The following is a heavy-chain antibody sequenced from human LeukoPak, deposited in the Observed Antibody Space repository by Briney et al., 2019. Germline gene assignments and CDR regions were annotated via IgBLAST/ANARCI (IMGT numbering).Heavy chain of an antibody. CDR3: ARDRERKVRGVIPNWFDP. CDR2: INPNSGGT. Sequence: GASVKVSCKASGYTFTGYYMHWVRQAPGQGLEWMGWINPNSGGTNYAQKFQGRVTMTRDTSISTAYMELSRLRSDDTAVYYCARDRERKVRGVIPNWFDPWGQGTLVTVSS. J-gene: IGHJ5*02. V-gene: IGHV1-2*02. CDR1: GYTFTGYY. D-gene: IGHD3-10*01.